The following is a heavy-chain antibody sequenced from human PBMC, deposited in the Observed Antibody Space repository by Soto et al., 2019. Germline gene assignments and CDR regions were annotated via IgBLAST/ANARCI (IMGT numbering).Heavy chain of an antibody. Sequence: SETLSLTCTVSGGSISSGGYYWSWIRQHPGKGLECIGYIYYSGSTYYNPSLKSRVTISVDTSKNQFSLKLSSVTAADTAVYYCARYSSGYYYWFDPWGQGTLVTVSS. CDR1: GGSISSGGYY. D-gene: IGHD3-22*01. V-gene: IGHV4-31*03. J-gene: IGHJ5*02. CDR3: ARYSSGYYYWFDP. CDR2: IYYSGST.